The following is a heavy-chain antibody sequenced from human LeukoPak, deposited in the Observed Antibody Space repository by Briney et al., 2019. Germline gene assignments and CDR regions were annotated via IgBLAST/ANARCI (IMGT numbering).Heavy chain of an antibody. V-gene: IGHV1-58*02. Sequence: SVKVSCKASGFPFTSSSMQWVRQARGQRLEWIGWIAVASGNTNYAQKFQGRVTITRDMSTSTDYMELSSLRSEDTAVYYCAAVFGSGYYYYFDYWGQGTLVTVSS. D-gene: IGHD3-22*01. CDR2: IAVASGNT. J-gene: IGHJ4*02. CDR3: AAVFGSGYYYYFDY. CDR1: GFPFTSSS.